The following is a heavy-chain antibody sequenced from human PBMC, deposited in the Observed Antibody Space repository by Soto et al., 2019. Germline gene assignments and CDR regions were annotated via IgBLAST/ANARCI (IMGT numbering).Heavy chain of an antibody. CDR3: ARSYSGSYSYFDY. D-gene: IGHD1-26*01. J-gene: IGHJ4*02. V-gene: IGHV5-10-1*01. CDR1: GYSFTNYW. CDR2: IDPSDSYT. Sequence: GESLKISCKISGYSFTNYWITWVRQMPGKGLEWMGRIDPSDSYTDYSPSFQGHVVFSVDKSISTAYLQWSSLRASDTAMFYCARSYSGSYSYFDYWGQGTLVTVSS.